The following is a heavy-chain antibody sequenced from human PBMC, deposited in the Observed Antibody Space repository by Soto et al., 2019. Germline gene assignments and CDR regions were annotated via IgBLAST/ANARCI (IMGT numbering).Heavy chain of an antibody. D-gene: IGHD3-3*01. CDR2: SSGSDGKT. J-gene: IGHJ4*01. V-gene: IGHV3-23*01. Sequence: PGGSLRLSCAASGFTVSSNYMSWVRQAPGKGLEWVSTSSGSDGKTFYADSVKGRFSISRDTSQSTLYLQMNSLRADDAAMYYCARWSYLDYWGQGTRVTVSS. CDR3: ARWSYLDY. CDR1: GFTVSSNY.